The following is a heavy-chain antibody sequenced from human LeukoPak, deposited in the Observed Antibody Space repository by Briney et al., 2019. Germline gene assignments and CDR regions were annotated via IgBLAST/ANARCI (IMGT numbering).Heavy chain of an antibody. CDR1: GGSFSGYY. D-gene: IGHD6-13*01. CDR2: INHSGST. J-gene: IGHJ6*03. CDR3: ARQIIAGSYYYYMDV. Sequence: PSETLSLTCAVYGGSFSGYYWSWIRQPPGKGLEWIGEINHSGSTNYNPSLKSRVTISVDTSKNQFSLKLSSVTAADTAVYYCARQIIAGSYYYYMDVWGKGTTVTISS. V-gene: IGHV4-34*01.